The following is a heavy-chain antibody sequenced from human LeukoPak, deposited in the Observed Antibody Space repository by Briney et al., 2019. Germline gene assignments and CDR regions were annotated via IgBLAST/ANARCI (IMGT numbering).Heavy chain of an antibody. CDR2: IIPIFGTA. Sequence: ASVKVSCKASGGTFSSYAISWVRQAPGQGLEWMGGIIPIFGTANYAQKFQGRVTITADESTSTAYMELSSLRSEDTAVYYCARLLRRDENSYRGNFNPWYYYGMDVWGQGTTVTVSS. J-gene: IGHJ6*02. V-gene: IGHV1-69*13. CDR3: ARLLRRDENSYRGNFNPWYYYGMDV. D-gene: IGHD5-18*01. CDR1: GGTFSSYA.